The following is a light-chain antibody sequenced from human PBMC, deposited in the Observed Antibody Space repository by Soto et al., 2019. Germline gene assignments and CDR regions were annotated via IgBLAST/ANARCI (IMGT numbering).Light chain of an antibody. CDR2: DVS. Sequence: QSALTQSASVSGSPGQSITISCTGTTSDIGFSYYVSWYQQHPDKAPKLIIYDVSDRPSGVSDRFSSSKSGNTASLTISGLQAEDAADYYCSSYTTSNTYVCGTGTKVT. V-gene: IGLV2-14*03. J-gene: IGLJ1*01. CDR1: TSDIGFSYY. CDR3: SSYTTSNTYV.